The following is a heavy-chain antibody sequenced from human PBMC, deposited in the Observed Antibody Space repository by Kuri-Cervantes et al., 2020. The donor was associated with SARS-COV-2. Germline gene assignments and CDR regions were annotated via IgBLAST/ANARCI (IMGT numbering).Heavy chain of an antibody. Sequence: KVSCKGSGYSFTSYWISWVRQMPGKGLEWMGRIDPSDSYTSYSPSFQGHVTISADKSISTAYLQWSSLKASDTAMYYCARLYYYDNWALIDYWGQGTLVTVSS. V-gene: IGHV5-10-1*01. J-gene: IGHJ4*02. CDR1: GYSFTSYW. CDR2: IDPSDSYT. CDR3: ARLYYYDNWALIDY. D-gene: IGHD3-22*01.